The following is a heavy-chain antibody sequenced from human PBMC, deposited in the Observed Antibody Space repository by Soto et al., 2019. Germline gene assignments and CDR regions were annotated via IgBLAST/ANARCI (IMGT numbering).Heavy chain of an antibody. Sequence: PSETLSLTCTVSGGSISSGGYYWSWIRQHPGKGLEWIGYIYYSGSTYYNPSLKSRVTISVDTSKNQFSLKLSSVTAADTAVYYCARLTRWSSKSTGGMDVWGQGTTVTVSS. D-gene: IGHD2-2*01. CDR1: GGSISSGGYY. J-gene: IGHJ6*02. V-gene: IGHV4-31*03. CDR2: IYYSGST. CDR3: ARLTRWSSKSTGGMDV.